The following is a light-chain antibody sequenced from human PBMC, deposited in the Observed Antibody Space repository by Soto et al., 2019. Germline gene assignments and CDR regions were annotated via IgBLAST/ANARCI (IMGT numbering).Light chain of an antibody. CDR2: GAS. Sequence: DIQMTQSPSSLSASVGDRVTITCRASQDISNLVAWYQQKPGKAPKLLIYGASTLQSGVPSRFSGGGSGTDFTLTISSLQPEDVATYYCQKYDSAPDTFGPGTKVDF. J-gene: IGKJ3*01. V-gene: IGKV1-27*01. CDR3: QKYDSAPDT. CDR1: QDISNL.